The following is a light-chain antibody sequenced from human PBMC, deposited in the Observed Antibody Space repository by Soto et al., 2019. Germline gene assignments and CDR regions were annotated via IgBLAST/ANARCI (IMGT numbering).Light chain of an antibody. J-gene: IGLJ1*01. Sequence: QSALTQPPSASGSPGQSVAISCTGTSSDVGGHNYVSWYQQHPGKAPKLMIYDDDKRPSGIPDRFSGSKSGTSATLGITGFQTGDEADYYCGSWDSSLSAYVFGTGTKVTVL. V-gene: IGLV2-8*01. CDR2: DDD. CDR3: GSWDSSLSAYV. CDR1: SSDVGGHNY.